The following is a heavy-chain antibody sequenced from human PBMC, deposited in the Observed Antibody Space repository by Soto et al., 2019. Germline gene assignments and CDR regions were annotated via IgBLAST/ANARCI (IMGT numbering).Heavy chain of an antibody. D-gene: IGHD6-19*01. J-gene: IGHJ3*02. CDR3: ARTAVAGTGAFDI. Sequence: SETLSITCTVSGGSISSYYWSWIRQPPGKGLEWIGEIYHSGSTNYNPSLKSRVTISVDKSKNQFSLKLSSVTAADTAVYYCARTAVAGTGAFDIWGQGTMVTVSS. CDR1: GGSISSYY. CDR2: IYHSGST. V-gene: IGHV4-59*12.